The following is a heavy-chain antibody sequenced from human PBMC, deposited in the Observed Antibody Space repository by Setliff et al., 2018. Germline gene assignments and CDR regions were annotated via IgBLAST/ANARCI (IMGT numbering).Heavy chain of an antibody. CDR3: ARVDFTMIQGVIGH. V-gene: IGHV4-39*07. CDR1: GGSVSSASHY. J-gene: IGHJ1*01. Sequence: TLSLTCTVSGGSVSSASHYWGWIRQAPGKAMEWIGSVYYSGYTYYKPSLQSRVTMSVDTSKNQFSLKLTSVTAADTAVYYCARVDFTMIQGVIGHWGQGTLVTVSS. D-gene: IGHD3-10*01. CDR2: VYYSGYT.